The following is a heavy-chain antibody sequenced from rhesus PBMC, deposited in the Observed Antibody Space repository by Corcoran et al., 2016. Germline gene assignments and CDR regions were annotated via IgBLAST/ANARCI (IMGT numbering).Heavy chain of an antibody. Sequence: QVQLQESGPGLVKPSETLSLTCNVSGASIRSDLWSWVRQPPGKGLEWIGEVNGNTVNTNYNPSLESRVTISKDASKKQFSLKLTSVTAADTAVYHCTREKAASSDYWGQGVLVTASS. CDR2: VNGNTVNT. V-gene: IGHV4-80*01. CDR3: TREKAASSDY. CDR1: GASIRSDL. J-gene: IGHJ4*01. D-gene: IGHD6-31*01.